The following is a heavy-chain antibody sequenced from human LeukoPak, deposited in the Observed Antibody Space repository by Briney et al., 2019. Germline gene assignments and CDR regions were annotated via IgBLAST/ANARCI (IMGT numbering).Heavy chain of an antibody. Sequence: GGSLRLSCEASGFTFSNYLMSWVRQAPGKGLEWVANIKQDGNEKYYVDSVKGRFTISRDNAKNSLYLQMNSLRAEDTAVYYCARGGHSRGLDSWGQGTLVTVSS. CDR3: ARGGHSRGLDS. J-gene: IGHJ4*02. D-gene: IGHD3-22*01. CDR1: GFTFSNYL. CDR2: IKQDGNEK. V-gene: IGHV3-7*01.